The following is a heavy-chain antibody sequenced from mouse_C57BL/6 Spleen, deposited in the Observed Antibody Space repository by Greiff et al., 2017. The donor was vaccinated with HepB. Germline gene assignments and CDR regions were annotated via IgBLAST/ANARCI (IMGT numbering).Heavy chain of an antibody. CDR2: IWTGGGT. D-gene: IGHD1-1*01. Sequence: VQLVESGPGLVAPSQSLSITCTVSGFSLTSYAISWVRQPPGKGLEWLGVIWTGGGTNYNSALKSRLSISKDNSKSQVFLKMNSLQTDDTARYYCARDYYGSSRGYFDVWGTGTTVTVSS. CDR1: GFSLTSYA. J-gene: IGHJ1*03. V-gene: IGHV2-9-1*01. CDR3: ARDYYGSSRGYFDV.